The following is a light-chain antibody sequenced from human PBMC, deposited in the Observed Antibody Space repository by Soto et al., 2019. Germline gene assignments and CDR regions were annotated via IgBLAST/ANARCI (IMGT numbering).Light chain of an antibody. J-gene: IGLJ1*01. Sequence: QSALTQPASVSGSPGQSITISCTGTSSDVGGYTFVSWYQHHPGKGPKLLISEVSNRPSGVSNRFSGSKSGNTASLTVSGLQAEDEADYYCSSYAGSNNLYVFGTGTKVTVL. V-gene: IGLV2-14*01. CDR3: SSYAGSNNLYV. CDR2: EVS. CDR1: SSDVGGYTF.